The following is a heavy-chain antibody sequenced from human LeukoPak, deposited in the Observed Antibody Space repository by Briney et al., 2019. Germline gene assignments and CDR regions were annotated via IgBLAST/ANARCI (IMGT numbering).Heavy chain of an antibody. Sequence: GGSLRLSCVASGFNFDEYAMTWVRQAPVKELEWISCIYRDSSVKHYADSVRGRFTVSRDNAKNSVYLQMNSLRAEDTAVYFCARYGSGSNYRDPFDSWGQGTLVTVSS. CDR2: IYRDSSVK. V-gene: IGHV3-48*01. D-gene: IGHD3-10*01. CDR1: GFNFDEYA. CDR3: ARYGSGSNYRDPFDS. J-gene: IGHJ4*02.